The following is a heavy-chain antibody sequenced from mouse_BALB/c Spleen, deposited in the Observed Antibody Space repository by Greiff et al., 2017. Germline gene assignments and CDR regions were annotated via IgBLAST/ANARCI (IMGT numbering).Heavy chain of an antibody. CDR2: INPYNGGT. CDR3: ARDPIYYDYGYAMDY. V-gene: IGHV1-18*01. D-gene: IGHD2-4*01. CDR1: GYSFTGYT. Sequence: EVQLQQSGPELVKPGASLKISCKASGYSFTGYTMNWVKQSHGKNLEWIGLINPYNGGTSYNQKFKGKATLTVDKSSSTAYMELLSLTSEDSAVYYCARDPIYYDYGYAMDYWGQGTSVTVSS. J-gene: IGHJ4*01.